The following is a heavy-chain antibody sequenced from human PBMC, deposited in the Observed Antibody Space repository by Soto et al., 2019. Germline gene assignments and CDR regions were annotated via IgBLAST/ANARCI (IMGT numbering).Heavy chain of an antibody. CDR3: ARDGSYGTFDY. V-gene: IGHV3-21*01. J-gene: IGHJ4*02. Sequence: GGSLRLSCAASGFTFSSYIMNWVRQAPGKGLEWVSSISSSSSYIYYADSVKGRSTISRDNAKNSLYLQMNSLRAEDTAVYYCARDGSYGTFDYWGQGTLVTVSS. D-gene: IGHD5-18*01. CDR1: GFTFSSYI. CDR2: ISSSSSYI.